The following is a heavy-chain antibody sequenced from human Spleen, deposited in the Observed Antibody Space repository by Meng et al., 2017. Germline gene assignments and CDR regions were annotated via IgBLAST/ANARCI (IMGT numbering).Heavy chain of an antibody. J-gene: IGHJ5*02. CDR2: IGHSGFT. CDR1: GGSISTSGYY. D-gene: IGHD3-22*01. V-gene: IGHV4-39*01. Sequence: QPQLQESGPGLVKPSESLSLTCRGPGGSISTSGYYWGWIRQSPGKGLEWIGSIGHSGFTYYTPSVKSRVTVSIDTSKSQFSLKLTSVTAADTAVYFCVRSSAWVRTGFDPWGQGTLVTVSS. CDR3: VRSSAWVRTGFDP.